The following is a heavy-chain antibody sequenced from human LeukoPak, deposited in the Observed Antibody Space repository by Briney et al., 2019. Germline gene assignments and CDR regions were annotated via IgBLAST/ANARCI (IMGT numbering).Heavy chain of an antibody. CDR3: ARMPMIVVVNRRDDAFDI. CDR1: GYTFTGYY. V-gene: IGHV1-2*02. D-gene: IGHD3-22*01. J-gene: IGHJ3*02. CDR2: INPNSGGT. Sequence: ASVKVSCKASGYTFTGYYMHWVRQAPGQGLECMGWINPNSGGTNYAQKFQGRVTMTRDTSISTAYMELSRLRSDDTAVYYCARMPMIVVVNRRDDAFDIWGQGTMVTVSS.